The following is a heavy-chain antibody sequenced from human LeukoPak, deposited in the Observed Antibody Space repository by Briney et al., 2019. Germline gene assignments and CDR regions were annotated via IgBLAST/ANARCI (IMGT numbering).Heavy chain of an antibody. V-gene: IGHV3-21*01. CDR2: ISSSSSYI. J-gene: IGHJ4*02. Sequence: PRGSLRLSCAASGFTFSSYSMNWVRQAPGKGLEWVSSISSSSSYIYYADSVKGRFTISRDNAKNSLYLQMNSLRAEDTAVYYCARSGNYDSSGYYSVLYGDYWGQGTLVTVSS. D-gene: IGHD3-22*01. CDR3: ARSGNYDSSGYYSVLYGDY. CDR1: GFTFSSYS.